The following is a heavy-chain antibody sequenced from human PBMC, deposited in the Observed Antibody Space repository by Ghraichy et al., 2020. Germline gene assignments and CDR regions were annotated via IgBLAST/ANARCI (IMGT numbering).Heavy chain of an antibody. J-gene: IGHJ6*02. CDR1: GFTFNTYA. V-gene: IGHV3-23*01. Sequence: GGSLRLSCAASGFTFNTYAMCWGREAPGKGREWVSAIRGSGGSTYYADSVKGRFTISRDNSRNTLYLQMNSLTAEDTAIYYCAKDLGETSSYFNYYYNGMDVWGQGTTVSVSS. D-gene: IGHD3-22*01. CDR2: IRGSGGST. CDR3: AKDLGETSSYFNYYYNGMDV.